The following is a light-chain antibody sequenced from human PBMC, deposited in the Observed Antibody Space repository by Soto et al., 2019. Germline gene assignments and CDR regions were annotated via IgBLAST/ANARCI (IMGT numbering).Light chain of an antibody. CDR1: QSLVYSDGNTY. V-gene: IGKV2-30*01. J-gene: IGKJ1*01. CDR3: MKGSYWPWT. Sequence: DVVMTQSPLSPPVTLGQPASISCRSSQSLVYSDGNTYLNWYQQRTGQSPRSXIYKVSNRDFGVPDRFSGSGSGTALTLEISRVEAEDVGVYYCMKGSYWPWTCGQGTKVDIK. CDR2: KVS.